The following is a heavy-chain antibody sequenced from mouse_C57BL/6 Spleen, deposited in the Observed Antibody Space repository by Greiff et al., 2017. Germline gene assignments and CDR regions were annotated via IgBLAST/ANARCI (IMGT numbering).Heavy chain of an antibody. J-gene: IGHJ1*03. Sequence: QVQLKQSGAELARPGASVKLSCKASGYTFTSYGISWVKQRTGQGLEWIGEIYPRSGNTYYNEKFKGKATLTADKSSSTAYMELRSLTSEDSAVYFCARGEESYWYFDVWGTGTTVTVSS. D-gene: IGHD6-2*01. CDR3: ARGEESYWYFDV. CDR2: IYPRSGNT. CDR1: GYTFTSYG. V-gene: IGHV1-81*01.